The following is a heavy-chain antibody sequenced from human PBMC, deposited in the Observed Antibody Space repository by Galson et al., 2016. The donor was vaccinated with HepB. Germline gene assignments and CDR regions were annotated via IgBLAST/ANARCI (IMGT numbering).Heavy chain of an antibody. J-gene: IGHJ4*02. CDR3: ARLGGATD. CDR2: LYPDDSDV. Sequence: QSGAEVKKPGESLEISCKGSGYAFTTDWIGWVRQMPGRGLEWMGILYPDDSDVRYSQSFKGLGTMSVDKSISTAYLQWTSLKASDSGIYYCARLGGATDWGRGTQVIVSS. V-gene: IGHV5-51*01. CDR1: GYAFTTDW. D-gene: IGHD1-26*01.